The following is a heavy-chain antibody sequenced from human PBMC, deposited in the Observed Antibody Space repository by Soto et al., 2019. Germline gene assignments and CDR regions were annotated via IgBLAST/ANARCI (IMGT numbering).Heavy chain of an antibody. CDR2: IYYSGST. Sequence: LSLTCTVPGGSISSYYWSWTRQPPGKGLERIGYIYYSGSTNYNPSLKSRVTISVDTSKNQFSLKLSSVTAADTAVYYCARGHPSYDFWCGYDTEDAFDICGQGTMVTGS. D-gene: IGHD3-3*01. V-gene: IGHV4-59*01. CDR3: ARGHPSYDFWCGYDTEDAFDI. CDR1: GGSISSYY. J-gene: IGHJ3*02.